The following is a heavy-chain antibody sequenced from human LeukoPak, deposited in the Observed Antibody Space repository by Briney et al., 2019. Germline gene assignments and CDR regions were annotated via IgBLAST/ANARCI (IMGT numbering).Heavy chain of an antibody. CDR1: GFTFSSYS. Sequence: GGSLRLSCAASGFTFSSYSMNWVRQAPGKGLEWVSSISSSSSYIYYADSVKGRFTISRDNAKNSLYLQMNSLRAEDTAVYYCARERTSYDILTGYYRGEYYFDYWGQGTLVTVSS. CDR2: ISSSSSYI. CDR3: ARERTSYDILTGYYRGEYYFDY. V-gene: IGHV3-21*01. J-gene: IGHJ4*02. D-gene: IGHD3-9*01.